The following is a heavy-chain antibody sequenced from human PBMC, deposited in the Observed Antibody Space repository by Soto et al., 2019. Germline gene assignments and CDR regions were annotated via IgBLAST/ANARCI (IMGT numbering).Heavy chain of an antibody. V-gene: IGHV4-34*01. D-gene: IGHD2-15*01. Sequence: SETLSLTCAVYGGSFSGYYWSWIRQPPGKGLEWIGEINHSGSTNYNPSLKSRVTISVDTSKNQFSLKLSSVTAADTAVYYCARGISGEYYYGMDVWGQGTTVTVSS. CDR3: ARGISGEYYYGMDV. CDR1: GGSFSGYY. J-gene: IGHJ6*02. CDR2: INHSGST.